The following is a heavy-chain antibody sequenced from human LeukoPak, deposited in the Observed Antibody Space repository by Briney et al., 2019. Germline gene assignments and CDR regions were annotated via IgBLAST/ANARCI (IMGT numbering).Heavy chain of an antibody. CDR3: AKAGVPVRDTHMDV. Sequence: GESLKISCKGSGYSFTNYWIGWVRQMPGKGLEWMGVIYPDDSDTKYSPSFQGQVTISADKSISTAYLQWSSLKASDTAMYYCAKAGVPVRDTHMDVWGQGTTVTVSS. J-gene: IGHJ6*02. CDR2: IYPDDSDT. CDR1: GYSFTNYW. V-gene: IGHV5-51*01. D-gene: IGHD2-2*01.